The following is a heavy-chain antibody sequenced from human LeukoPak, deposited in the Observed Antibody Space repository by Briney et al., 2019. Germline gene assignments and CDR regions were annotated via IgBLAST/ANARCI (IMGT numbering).Heavy chain of an antibody. CDR1: GFTFSSYS. Sequence: PGGSLRLSCAASGFTFSSYSMNWVRQAPGKGLEWVSSISSSSYIYYADSVKGRFTISRDNAKNSLYLQMNSLRAEDTAVYYCARDPYYYGSGSHLGYYYYGMDVWGKGTTVTVSS. CDR2: ISSSSYI. V-gene: IGHV3-21*01. D-gene: IGHD3-10*01. CDR3: ARDPYYYGSGSHLGYYYYGMDV. J-gene: IGHJ6*04.